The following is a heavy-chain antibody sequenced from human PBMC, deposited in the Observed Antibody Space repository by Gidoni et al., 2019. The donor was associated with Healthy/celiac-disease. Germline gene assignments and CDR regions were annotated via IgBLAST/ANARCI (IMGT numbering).Heavy chain of an antibody. CDR1: GGSVSNADYY. D-gene: IGHD6-13*01. CDR2: VYYRGTT. J-gene: IGHJ4*02. CDR3: ARDVRYSSSWSHFDF. Sequence: QLHLQESGPRLVRPSETLSLTCTVSGGSVSNADYYWGWLRQSPGKGLEWIGTVYYRGTTYYNPSLKSRVTISPDTSQNQFSLRLSSVTAADTAVYYCARDVRYSSSWSHFDFWGQGTLVTVSS. V-gene: IGHV4-39*07.